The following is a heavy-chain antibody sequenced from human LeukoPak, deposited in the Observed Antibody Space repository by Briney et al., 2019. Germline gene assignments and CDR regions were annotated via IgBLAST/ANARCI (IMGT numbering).Heavy chain of an antibody. CDR1: GGSFSGYY. CDR2: IYYSGST. V-gene: IGHV4-34*01. J-gene: IGHJ4*02. Sequence: SETLSLTCAVYGGSFSGYYWSWIRQPPGKGLEWIGSIYYSGSTYYNPSLKSRVTISVDTSKNQFSLKLSSVTAADTAVYYCAGGYSILTGYFDYWGQGTLVTVSS. CDR3: AGGYSILTGYFDY. D-gene: IGHD3-9*01.